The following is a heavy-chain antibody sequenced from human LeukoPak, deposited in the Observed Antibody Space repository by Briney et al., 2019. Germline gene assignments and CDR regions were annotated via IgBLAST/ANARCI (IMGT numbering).Heavy chain of an antibody. Sequence: PGGSLRLSCAASGFTFSNYAMSWVRQAPGKGLEWVSTISGSGGSTYYADSVKGRFTTSRDNSRNTLYLQMNSLRAEDTAVYYCAKGQRGYSYSFDYWGQGTLVTVSS. CDR1: GFTFSNYA. CDR2: ISGSGGST. V-gene: IGHV3-23*01. D-gene: IGHD5-18*01. CDR3: AKGQRGYSYSFDY. J-gene: IGHJ4*02.